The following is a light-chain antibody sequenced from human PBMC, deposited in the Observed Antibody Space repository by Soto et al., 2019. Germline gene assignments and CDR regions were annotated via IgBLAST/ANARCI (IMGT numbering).Light chain of an antibody. CDR3: QQYDNWPHT. V-gene: IGKV3-15*01. CDR2: GAS. Sequence: EMVMTQSPATLSVSPGERATLSCRASQNLSRNLAWYQQQPGQAPRLLIYGASTSATGIPARFSVSGSGTDFTLTISSLQSEDFVVYYCQQYDNWPHTFGQGTKLEIK. J-gene: IGKJ2*01. CDR1: QNLSRN.